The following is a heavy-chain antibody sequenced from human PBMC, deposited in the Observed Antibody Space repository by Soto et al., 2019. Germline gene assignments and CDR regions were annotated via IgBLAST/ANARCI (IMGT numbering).Heavy chain of an antibody. D-gene: IGHD2-15*01. V-gene: IGHV1-69*02. J-gene: IGHJ6*03. CDR1: GGTFSSYT. CDR3: ARGEGGLLPPPYYYFYMDV. Sequence: SVKVACKASGGTFSSYTISWVRQAPGQGLEWMGRIIPILGIANYAQKFQGRVTITADKSTSTAYMELSSLRSEDTAVYYCARGEGGLLPPPYYYFYMDVWGKGTTVTVPS. CDR2: IIPILGIA.